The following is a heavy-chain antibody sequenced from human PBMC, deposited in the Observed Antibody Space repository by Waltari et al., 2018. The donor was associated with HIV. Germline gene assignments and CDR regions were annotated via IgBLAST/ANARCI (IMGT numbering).Heavy chain of an antibody. Sequence: QVQLQQWGAGLLRPSETLSRPCAVYGASLSNHFWSWIRQSPGKGLEWIGDIDDGGSTNYNPSLKSRVTISVDTSKNEFSLKVTSVTAADTAVYYCARASVANRYFDFWGQGALVTVSS. D-gene: IGHD5-12*01. CDR2: IDDGGST. CDR1: GASLSNHF. CDR3: ARASVANRYFDF. V-gene: IGHV4-34*01. J-gene: IGHJ4*02.